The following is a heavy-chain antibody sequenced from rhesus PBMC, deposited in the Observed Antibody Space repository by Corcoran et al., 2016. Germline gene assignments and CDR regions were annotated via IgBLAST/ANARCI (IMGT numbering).Heavy chain of an antibody. CDR3: ARGRGSSYVDY. CDR1: GGSISASYR. CDR2: ITNSGST. D-gene: IGHD4-29*01. V-gene: IGHV4-122*02. Sequence: QVQLQESGPGVVKPSETLSLTCAVSGGSISASYRWSWIRQPPGKGLEWIGYITNSGSTSYNPSLKSRVTISRDTSKNQFSLKLSSVTAADTAVYYCARGRGSSYVDYWGQGVLVTVSS. J-gene: IGHJ4*01.